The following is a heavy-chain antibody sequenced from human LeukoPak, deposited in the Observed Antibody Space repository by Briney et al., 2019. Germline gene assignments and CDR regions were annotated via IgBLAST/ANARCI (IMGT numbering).Heavy chain of an antibody. Sequence: GGSLRLSCAASGFTFSDNYMSWIRQAPGKGPEWVSYISSGGTTIYYADSVKGRFTISRDNAKKSLYLQMNSLTAEDTAVYYCARGPLTWFDPWGQGTLVTVSS. CDR1: GFTFSDNY. V-gene: IGHV3-11*01. CDR3: ARGPLTWFDP. CDR2: ISSGGTTI. J-gene: IGHJ5*02.